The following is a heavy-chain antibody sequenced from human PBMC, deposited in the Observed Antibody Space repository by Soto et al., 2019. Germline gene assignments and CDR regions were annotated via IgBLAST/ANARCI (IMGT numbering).Heavy chain of an antibody. CDR1: GGSISNKRYY. CDR2: IHYSGST. J-gene: IGHJ5*01. CDR3: SRQVGFGYCTTNSCDWVSWFDA. V-gene: IGHV4-39*01. Sequence: SETLSLTCTVSGGSISNKRYYWGWIRQPPGKGLEWIGSIHYSGSTYDNPSLKSRVTISVDTSKNQLSLKLKSVTAADTAVYCLSRQVGFGYCTTNSCDWVSWFDACGHGSQVTVSS. D-gene: IGHD2-2*03.